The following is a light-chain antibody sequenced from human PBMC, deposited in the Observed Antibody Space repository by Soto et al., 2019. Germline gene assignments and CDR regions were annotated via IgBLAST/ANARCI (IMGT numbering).Light chain of an antibody. CDR3: QQYYSYPLT. V-gene: IGKV1-8*01. Sequence: AIRMTQSPSSLSASTGDRVTIICRASQGISSYLAWYQRKPGKAPKXLIYAASTLQSGVPSRFSGSGSGTDLTITISSLKSEDFETDEGQQYYSYPLTFGGGTKVDIK. CDR2: AAS. CDR1: QGISSY. J-gene: IGKJ4*01.